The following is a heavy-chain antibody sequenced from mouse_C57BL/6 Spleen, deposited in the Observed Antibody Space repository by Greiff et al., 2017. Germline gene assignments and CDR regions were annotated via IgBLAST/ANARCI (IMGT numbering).Heavy chain of an antibody. D-gene: IGHD2-4*01. CDR3: ARDFGDYDRGYAMDY. J-gene: IGHJ4*01. CDR1: GFTFSDYY. CDR2: IHYDGSST. V-gene: IGHV5-16*01. Sequence: EVKLVESEGGLVQPGSSMKLSCTASGFTFSDYYMAWVRQVPEKGLEWVANIHYDGSSTYYMDSLKSRFIISRDNAKNILYLQMSSLKSEDTATYYCARDFGDYDRGYAMDYWGQGTSVTVSS.